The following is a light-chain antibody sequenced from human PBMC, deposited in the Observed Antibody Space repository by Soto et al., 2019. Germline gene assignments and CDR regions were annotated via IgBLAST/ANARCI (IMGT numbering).Light chain of an antibody. J-gene: IGKJ3*01. V-gene: IGKV1-9*01. Sequence: IQLTQSPSSLSASVGDRVTISCRASQGIANFLAWYQQKPGKAPKLLTYGASTLQSGVPSRFSGSGSGTAFTLTISSLQPEDFATYYCQQLNSFPIPFGPGTKVDIK. CDR2: GAS. CDR1: QGIANF. CDR3: QQLNSFPIP.